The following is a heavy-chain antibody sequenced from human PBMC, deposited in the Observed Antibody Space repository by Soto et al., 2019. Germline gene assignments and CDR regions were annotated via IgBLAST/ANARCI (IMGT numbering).Heavy chain of an antibody. CDR3: GRGRSGQIVVFH. CDR1: GYTFTGHY. Sequence: RASVKVSCKASGYTFTGHYIHWVRQAPEQGPEWMGEIGPESGATRYAQRVQGRVTMTRDMSITTVYMELNNLRPDDTAVYYCGRGRSGQIVVFHWGQGTPVTVSS. D-gene: IGHD5-12*01. V-gene: IGHV1-2*02. CDR2: IGPESGAT. J-gene: IGHJ4*02.